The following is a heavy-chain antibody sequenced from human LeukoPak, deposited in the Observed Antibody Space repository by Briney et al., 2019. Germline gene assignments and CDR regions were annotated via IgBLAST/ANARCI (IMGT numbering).Heavy chain of an antibody. V-gene: IGHV4-34*01. Sequence: SEILSLTCAVYGGSFSGYYWSWIRQPPGKGLEWIGEINHSGSTYYNPSLKSRVTISVDTSKNQFSLKLSSVTAADTAVYYCARGAAADYWGQGTLVTVSS. J-gene: IGHJ4*02. D-gene: IGHD6-13*01. CDR3: ARGAAADY. CDR2: INHSGST. CDR1: GGSFSGYY.